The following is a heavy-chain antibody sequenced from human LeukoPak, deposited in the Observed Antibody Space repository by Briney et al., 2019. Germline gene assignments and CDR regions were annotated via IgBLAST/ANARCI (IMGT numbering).Heavy chain of an antibody. Sequence: GGSLRLSCAASGFTFSNYGMHWVRQAPGKGLEWVAFIRYDGSENYYADSVSGRFTISRDNSKNTLYLQMNSLRAEDTAVYYCARVMGRYCSSTSCYVDYWGQGTLVTVSS. D-gene: IGHD2-2*01. J-gene: IGHJ4*02. V-gene: IGHV3-30*02. CDR3: ARVMGRYCSSTSCYVDY. CDR2: IRYDGSEN. CDR1: GFTFSNYG.